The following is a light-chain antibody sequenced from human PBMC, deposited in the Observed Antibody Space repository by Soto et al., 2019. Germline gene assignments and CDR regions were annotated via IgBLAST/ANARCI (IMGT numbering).Light chain of an antibody. J-gene: IGKJ5*01. Sequence: EIVLTQSPGTLSLSPGEIATLSFRASQSVSSSYLAWYQQKPGQAPRLLIYGASSRATGIPDRFSGSGSGTDFSLTISRLEPEDFAVYYCQQHGDSPITFGQGTRLEIK. CDR3: QQHGDSPIT. V-gene: IGKV3-20*01. CDR2: GAS. CDR1: QSVSSSY.